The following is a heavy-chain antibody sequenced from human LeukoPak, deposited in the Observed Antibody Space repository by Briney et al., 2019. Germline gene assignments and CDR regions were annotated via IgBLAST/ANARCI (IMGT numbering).Heavy chain of an antibody. CDR1: GFTFSTYS. CDR3: ARVRGWLYFDF. J-gene: IGHJ4*02. Sequence: GGSLRLSCAASGFTFSTYSMNWVRQAPGKGLEWVSYISSSRSTIYYADSVKGRFTISRDNAKNSLYLQMNSLRAEDTAVYYCARVRGWLYFDFWGQGTLVTVSS. D-gene: IGHD5-12*01. V-gene: IGHV3-48*01. CDR2: ISSSRSTI.